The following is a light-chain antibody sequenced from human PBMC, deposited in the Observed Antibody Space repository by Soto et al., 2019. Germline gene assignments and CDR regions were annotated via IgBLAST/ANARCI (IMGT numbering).Light chain of an antibody. CDR3: QQYGSSPVT. J-gene: IGKJ4*01. Sequence: EIVLTQSPGTQSLSPGERAILSCRASQSVRGSYLAWYQQKPGQAPRLLLYGASTRVDGIPDRFSGGGSGTDFSLTISRLEPEDWAVYYCQQYGSSPVTFGGGTKVEIK. CDR2: GAS. CDR1: QSVRGSY. V-gene: IGKV3-20*01.